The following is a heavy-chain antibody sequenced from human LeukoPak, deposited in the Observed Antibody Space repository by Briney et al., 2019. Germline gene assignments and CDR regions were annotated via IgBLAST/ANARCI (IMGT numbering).Heavy chain of an antibody. CDR2: IYYGGSN. V-gene: IGHV4-31*03. CDR1: GGSISSGGYY. J-gene: IGHJ5*02. D-gene: IGHD3-10*01. CDR3: ARAYGSGSYSRIRPNWFDP. Sequence: SETLSLTCTVSGGSISSGGYYWSWISQYPGKGLEWIGYIYYGGSNYYNPSLKSRVPISVATSKNQFSLKLSSVTAADTAVYYCARAYGSGSYSRIRPNWFDPWGQGTLVTVSS.